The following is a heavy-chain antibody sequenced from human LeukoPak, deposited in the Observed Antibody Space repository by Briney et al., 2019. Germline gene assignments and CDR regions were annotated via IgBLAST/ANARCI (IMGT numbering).Heavy chain of an antibody. J-gene: IGHJ6*03. CDR3: ARGRVVATQKHYYYYMDV. CDR2: INPNSGGT. CDR1: GYTFTGYY. Sequence: GASVKVSCKASGYTFTGYYMHWVRQAPGQGLEWMGWINPNSGGTNYAQKFQGRVTMTRDTSISTAYMELSRLRSEDTAVYYCARGRVVATQKHYYYYMDVWGKGTTVTVSS. V-gene: IGHV1-2*02. D-gene: IGHD5-12*01.